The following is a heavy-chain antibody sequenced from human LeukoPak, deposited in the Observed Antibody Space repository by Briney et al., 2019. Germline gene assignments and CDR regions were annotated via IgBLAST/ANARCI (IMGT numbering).Heavy chain of an antibody. CDR3: ARRGYDSSGDDLDAFDI. CDR2: INHSGST. CDR1: GGSISSNNYY. Sequence: SETLSLTCTVSGGSISSNNYYWSWIRQPPGKGLEWIGEINHSGSTNYNPSLKSRVTISVDTSKNQFSLKLSSVTAADTAVYYCARRGYDSSGDDLDAFDIWGQGTMVTVSS. D-gene: IGHD3-22*01. J-gene: IGHJ3*02. V-gene: IGHV4-39*07.